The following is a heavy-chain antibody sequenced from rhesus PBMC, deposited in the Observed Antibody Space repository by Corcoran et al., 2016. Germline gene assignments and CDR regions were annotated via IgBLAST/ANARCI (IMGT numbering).Heavy chain of an antibody. D-gene: IGHD4-23*01. CDR1: GGSISSGYG. J-gene: IGHJ4*01. CDR2: IYGSSGNT. Sequence: QVQLQESGPGLVKPSETLSLTCAVSGGSISSGYGWSWIRQPPGKGLEWIGYIYGSSGNTYYNPSLKSRVTMSKDTYKNQVSMKLSSVTAADTAVYYCARNSYSNQMYYVDYWGQGVLVTVSS. V-gene: IGHV4S7*01. CDR3: ARNSYSNQMYYVDY.